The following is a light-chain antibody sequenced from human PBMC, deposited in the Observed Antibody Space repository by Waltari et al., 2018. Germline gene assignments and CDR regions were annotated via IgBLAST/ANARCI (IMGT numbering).Light chain of an antibody. CDR2: ADR. CDR1: DIGSKS. CDR3: QVWDRSRKYI. Sequence: SFDLTQTHSVSVSPGQTATITCGGDDIGSKSVQWYQQKPPQAPVLVIFADRGRPSGIPDRFSGSNSGNTATLTISGVEAGDEADYYCQVWDRSRKYIFGGGTRLTVL. V-gene: IGLV3-21*02. J-gene: IGLJ1*01.